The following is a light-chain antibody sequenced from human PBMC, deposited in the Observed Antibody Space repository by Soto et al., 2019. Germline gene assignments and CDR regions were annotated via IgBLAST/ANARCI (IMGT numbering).Light chain of an antibody. Sequence: DIQMTQSPSSVSASVGDRVTITCRASQGISSWLAWYQQKPGKAPKLLIYAASSLQSGVPSRFSGSGYGAYITITISSLQHDDFSTYYSQQTNSFLLTFGGGTKLEIK. CDR1: QGISSW. CDR2: AAS. V-gene: IGKV1-12*01. CDR3: QQTNSFLLT. J-gene: IGKJ4*01.